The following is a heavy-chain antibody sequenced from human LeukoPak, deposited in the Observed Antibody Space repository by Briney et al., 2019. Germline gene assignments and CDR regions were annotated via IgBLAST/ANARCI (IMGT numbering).Heavy chain of an antibody. CDR3: ARATGYPYNWFDP. CDR2: IIPIFGTA. Sequence: SVKVSCKASGGTFSSYAISCVRQAPGQGLEWMGGIIPIFGTANYAQKFQGRVTITADESTSTAYMELSSLRSEDTAVYYCARATGYPYNWFDPWGQGTLVTVSS. CDR1: GGTFSSYA. J-gene: IGHJ5*02. V-gene: IGHV1-69*13. D-gene: IGHD3-9*01.